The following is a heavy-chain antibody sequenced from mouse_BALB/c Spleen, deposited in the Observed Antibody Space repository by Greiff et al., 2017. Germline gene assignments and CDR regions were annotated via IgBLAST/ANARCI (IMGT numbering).Heavy chain of an antibody. CDR1: GYTFTSYW. Sequence: QVQLQQPGAELVKPGASVKLSCKASGYTFTSYWMHWVKQRPGQGLEWIGEINPSSGRTYYTEKFKSKATLTRDNSSSTPYMQLSSLTSEDSAVYYCARGEVRRAMDDWGQGTSVTVSS. CDR2: INPSSGRT. D-gene: IGHD2-14*01. J-gene: IGHJ4*01. CDR3: ARGEVRRAMDD. V-gene: IGHV1S81*02.